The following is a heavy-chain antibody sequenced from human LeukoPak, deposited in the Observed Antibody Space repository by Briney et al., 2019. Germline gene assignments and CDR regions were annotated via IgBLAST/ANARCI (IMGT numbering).Heavy chain of an antibody. CDR2: ISSGSSYI. V-gene: IGHV3-21*01. D-gene: IGHD3-10*01. Sequence: PGGSLRLSCAASGFTFSSYSMNWVRQAPGKGLEWVSSISSGSSYIYYADSVKGRFTISRDNAKNSLYLQMNSLRAEDTAVYYCARGSRFGELSVWFDPWGQGTLVTVSS. J-gene: IGHJ5*02. CDR3: ARGSRFGELSVWFDP. CDR1: GFTFSSYS.